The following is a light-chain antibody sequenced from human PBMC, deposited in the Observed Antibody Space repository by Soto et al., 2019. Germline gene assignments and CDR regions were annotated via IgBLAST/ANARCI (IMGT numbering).Light chain of an antibody. CDR1: TSDVGGYSF. CDR2: EVS. Sequence: QSALTQPASVSGSPGQTITISCTGSTSDVGGYSFVSWYRQYPGQAPKLIIYEVSNRPSGLSNRFSGSKSANTASLTIAGLQTEDEADYYCASYTSSRAPLIFGTGTKVTVL. J-gene: IGLJ1*01. CDR3: ASYTSSRAPLI. V-gene: IGLV2-14*03.